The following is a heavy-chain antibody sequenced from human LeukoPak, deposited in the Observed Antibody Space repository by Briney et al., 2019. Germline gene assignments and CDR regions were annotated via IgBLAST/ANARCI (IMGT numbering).Heavy chain of an antibody. D-gene: IGHD3-10*01. J-gene: IGHJ4*02. CDR1: GYTFTSYD. CDR2: MNPNSGNT. V-gene: IGHV1-8*01. Sequence: ASVKVPCKASGYTFTSYDINWVRQATGQGLEWMGWMNPNSGNTGYAQKFQGRVTMTRNTSISTAYMELSSLRSEDTAVYYCARVIGNMVRGVILVYWGQGTLVTVSS. CDR3: ARVIGNMVRGVILVY.